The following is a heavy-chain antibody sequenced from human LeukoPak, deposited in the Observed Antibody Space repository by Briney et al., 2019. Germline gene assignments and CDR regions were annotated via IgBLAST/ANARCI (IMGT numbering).Heavy chain of an antibody. CDR3: AREANIGSLFVGSRPPFGE. D-gene: IGHD3-3*01. CDR1: GYIFTGYY. J-gene: IGHJ4*02. CDR2: INPNSGGT. Sequence: GASVKVSCKASGYIFTGYYMHWVRQAPGQGLEWMGWINPNSGGTNCAQKFQGWVTMTRDTSISTAYMELSRLRSDDTAVYYCAREANIGSLFVGSRPPFGEWGQGTLVTVSS. V-gene: IGHV1-2*04.